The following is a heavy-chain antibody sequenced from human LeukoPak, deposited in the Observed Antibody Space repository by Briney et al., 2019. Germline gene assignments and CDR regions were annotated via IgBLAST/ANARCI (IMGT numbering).Heavy chain of an antibody. CDR2: ISGSGGST. D-gene: IGHD3-16*01. CDR1: GFTFSSYA. J-gene: IGHJ4*02. CDR3: AREYVWGSDRRSDY. Sequence: GSLRLSCAASGFTFSSYAMSWVRQAPGKGLEWVSAISGSGGSTYYADSVKGRFTISRDNSKNTLYLQMNSLRAEDTAVYYCAREYVWGSDRRSDYWGQGTLVTVSS. V-gene: IGHV3-23*01.